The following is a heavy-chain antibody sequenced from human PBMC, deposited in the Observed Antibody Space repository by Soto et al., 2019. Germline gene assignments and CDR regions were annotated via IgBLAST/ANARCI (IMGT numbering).Heavy chain of an antibody. CDR3: ARVPYSSSWYTYWYFDL. Sequence: QVQLVQSGAEVKKPGASVKVSCKASGYTFTSYDINWVRQDTGQGLEWMVWMNPNSGNTGYAQKFQGRVTMTRNTSISTAYMELSSLRSEDTAVYYCARVPYSSSWYTYWYFDLWGRGTMVTVSS. CDR2: MNPNSGNT. J-gene: IGHJ2*01. CDR1: GYTFTSYD. V-gene: IGHV1-8*01. D-gene: IGHD6-13*01.